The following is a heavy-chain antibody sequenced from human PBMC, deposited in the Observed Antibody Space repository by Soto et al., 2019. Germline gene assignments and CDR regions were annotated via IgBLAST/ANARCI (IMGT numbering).Heavy chain of an antibody. J-gene: IGHJ4*02. CDR2: ISSSSSYI. D-gene: IGHD3-10*01. CDR3: ARGRGTYYYGSGRFDY. V-gene: IGHV3-21*01. Sequence: EVQLVESGGGLVKPGGTLRLSCAASGFTFSSYSMNWVRQAPGKGLEWVSSISSSSSYIYYADSVKGRFTISRDNAKNSLFLQMNSLRAEDTAVYYCARGRGTYYYGSGRFDYWGQGTLVTVSS. CDR1: GFTFSSYS.